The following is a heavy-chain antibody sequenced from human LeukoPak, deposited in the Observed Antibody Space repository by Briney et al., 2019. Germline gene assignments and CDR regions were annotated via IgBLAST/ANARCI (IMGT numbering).Heavy chain of an antibody. CDR3: ARNSRVASTSGLNY. D-gene: IGHD5-12*01. Sequence: GASVKVSCKASGYTFISYDINWVRQATGQGLEWMGWMNPNSGNTGYAEKFQGRVTITADEPTSTVYMELTSLRLDDTAMYYCARNSRVASTSGLNYWGQGTLVTVSS. CDR2: MNPNSGNT. CDR1: GYTFISYD. J-gene: IGHJ4*02. V-gene: IGHV1-8*03.